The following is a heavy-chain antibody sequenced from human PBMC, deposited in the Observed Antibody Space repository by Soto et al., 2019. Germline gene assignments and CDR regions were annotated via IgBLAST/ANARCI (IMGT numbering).Heavy chain of an antibody. Sequence: QITLKESGPALVKPTQTLTLTCTFSGFSLSTSGVGVGWIRQPPGEALEWLALIYWDDYKHFSPSLESRLTNTKDTSKNQVGLTMTNMDPVDTATYYGVHKGGGDRILDYWGQGTLVTVSS. V-gene: IGHV2-5*02. J-gene: IGHJ4*02. CDR3: VHKGGGDRILDY. CDR2: IYWDDYK. D-gene: IGHD3-16*01. CDR1: GFSLSTSGVG.